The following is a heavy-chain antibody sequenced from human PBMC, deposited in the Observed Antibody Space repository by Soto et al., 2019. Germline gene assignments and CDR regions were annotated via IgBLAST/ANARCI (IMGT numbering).Heavy chain of an antibody. CDR1: GYTFTGYY. V-gene: IGHV1-2*02. Sequence: QVQLVQSGAEVKKPGASVKVSCKASGYTFTGYYIHWVRQAPGQGLEWMALINPNSGDTNYAQKFQGRVTLTRDTSINTAYMEVTSLRFDDTAVYYCAVAGLPLEYWGQGTLVTVFS. CDR3: AVAGLPLEY. D-gene: IGHD6-19*01. CDR2: INPNSGDT. J-gene: IGHJ1*01.